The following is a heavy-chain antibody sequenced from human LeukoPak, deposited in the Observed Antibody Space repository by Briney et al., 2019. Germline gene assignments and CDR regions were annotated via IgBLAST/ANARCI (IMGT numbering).Heavy chain of an antibody. CDR2: ISYDGSNK. D-gene: IGHD3-22*01. J-gene: IGHJ4*02. Sequence: GGSLRLSCAASGFTFSSYAMHWVRQAPGKGLEWGAVISYDGSNKYYADSVKGRFTISRDNSENTLYLQMNSLRAEDTAVYYCARDTHYYYDSSGYLLLWGQGTLVTVSS. CDR1: GFTFSSYA. CDR3: ARDTHYYYDSSGYLLL. V-gene: IGHV3-30*04.